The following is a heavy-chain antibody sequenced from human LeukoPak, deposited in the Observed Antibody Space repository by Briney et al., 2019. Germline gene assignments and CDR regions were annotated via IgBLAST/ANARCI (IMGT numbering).Heavy chain of an antibody. CDR3: AVGIVGATTSNFDY. CDR1: GGSFSGYY. J-gene: IGHJ4*02. Sequence: SETLSLTCAVYGGSFSGYYWSWIRQPPGKGLEWIGEINHSGSTNYNPSLKSQVTISVDTSKNQFSLKLSSVTAADTAVYYCAVGIVGATTSNFDYWGQGTLVTVSS. CDR2: INHSGST. V-gene: IGHV4-34*01. D-gene: IGHD1-26*01.